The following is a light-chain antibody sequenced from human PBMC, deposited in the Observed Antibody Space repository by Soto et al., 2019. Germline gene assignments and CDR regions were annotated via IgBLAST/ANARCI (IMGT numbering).Light chain of an antibody. V-gene: IGKV1-5*03. CDR1: QTISSW. CDR2: KAS. Sequence: DIQMTQSPSTLSASVGDEVTITCRASQTISSWLAWYQQKPGKAPKLLIHKASSLQSGVPSRFSGSGSGTEFTLTISSLQPDDFATYYCQHYYSFPWTFGQGTKVEIK. CDR3: QHYYSFPWT. J-gene: IGKJ1*01.